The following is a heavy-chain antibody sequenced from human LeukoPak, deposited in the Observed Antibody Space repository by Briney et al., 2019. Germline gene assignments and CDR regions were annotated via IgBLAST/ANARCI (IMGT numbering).Heavy chain of an antibody. CDR1: GGSFSGYY. CDR3: ARVRSDYGDYYYYGMDV. D-gene: IGHD4-17*01. V-gene: IGHV4-34*01. J-gene: IGHJ6*02. CDR2: INHSGST. Sequence: SETLSLTCAVYGGSFSGYYWSWIRQPPGKGLEWIGEINHSGSTNYNPSLKSRVTISVDKSKNQFSLKLSSVTAADTAVYYCARVRSDYGDYYYYGMDVWGQGTTVTVSS.